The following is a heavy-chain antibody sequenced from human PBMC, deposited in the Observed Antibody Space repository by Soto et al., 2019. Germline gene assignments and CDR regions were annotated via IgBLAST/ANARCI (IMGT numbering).Heavy chain of an antibody. CDR1: GFPFSRYA. CDR3: SKDLAYYGSGTCYALDV. Sequence: QVQLVESGGGVVQPGRSLRLSCAASGFPFSRYAMHWVRQAPGKGLEWVAVISYDGSNKYHADSVKGRFTISRDNSKNTLFLQMDSLRGDDRAMYYCSKDLAYYGSGTCYALDVWGQGTTVTVSS. D-gene: IGHD3-10*01. V-gene: IGHV3-30*18. CDR2: ISYDGSNK. J-gene: IGHJ6*02.